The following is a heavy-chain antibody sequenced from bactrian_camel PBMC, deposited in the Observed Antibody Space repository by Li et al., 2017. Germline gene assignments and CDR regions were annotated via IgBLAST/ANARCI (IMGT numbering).Heavy chain of an antibody. V-gene: IGHV3S1*01. CDR3: AAATNIACTYSDVTREATYNY. CDR2: IYVIGGTT. J-gene: IGHJ4*01. CDR1: GFIDSRYS. Sequence: HVQLVESGGGSVQTGESLRLSRAASGFIDSRYSMGWFRQAPGKEREGVAHIYVIGGTTAYADSVKGRFTISQGNAKNTLYLQMNSLKPEDTARYYCAAATNIACTYSDVTREATYNYWGQGTQVTVS. D-gene: IGHD1*01.